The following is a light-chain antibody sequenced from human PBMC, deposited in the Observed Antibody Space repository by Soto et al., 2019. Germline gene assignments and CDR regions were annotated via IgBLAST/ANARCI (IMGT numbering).Light chain of an antibody. J-gene: IGKJ1*01. V-gene: IGKV3-15*01. CDR3: QQYNDWPPWT. CDR1: QSVSNN. CDR2: GAS. Sequence: EILMTQSPATLSVSPGDRATLSCRASQSVSNNLAWYQQRPGQAPRLLICGASTRATGIPARFSGSGSGTEFTLTISSLQSEDFAVYYCQQYNDWPPWTFGQGTKVEIK.